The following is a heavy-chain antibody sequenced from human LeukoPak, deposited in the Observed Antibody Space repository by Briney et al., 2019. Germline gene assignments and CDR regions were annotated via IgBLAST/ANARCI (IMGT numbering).Heavy chain of an antibody. J-gene: IGHJ6*02. CDR1: GFTFSSYA. CDR2: ISYDGSNK. V-gene: IGHV3-30-3*01. CDR3: ARDQYYYDSSGYRDYYYYYGMDV. Sequence: PGRSLRLSCAASGFTFSSYAMHWVRQAPGKGLEWVAVISYDGSNKYYADSVKGRFTISRDNSKNTLYLQMNSLRAEDTAVYYRARDQYYYDSSGYRDYYYYYGMDVWGQGTTVTVSS. D-gene: IGHD3-22*01.